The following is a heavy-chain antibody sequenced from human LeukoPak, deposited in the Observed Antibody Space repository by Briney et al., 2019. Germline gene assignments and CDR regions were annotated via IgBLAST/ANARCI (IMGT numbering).Heavy chain of an antibody. CDR1: GYTFTGYY. CDR2: INPNSGGT. Sequence: ASVKVSCKASGYTFTGYYMHWVRQAPGQGLEWMGWINPNSGGTNYAQEFQGRVTMTRETSISTAYMELSRLRSDDTAVYYCARERGDSSGSGHNDYWGQGTLVTVSS. D-gene: IGHD6-19*01. CDR3: ARERGDSSGSGHNDY. J-gene: IGHJ4*02. V-gene: IGHV1-2*02.